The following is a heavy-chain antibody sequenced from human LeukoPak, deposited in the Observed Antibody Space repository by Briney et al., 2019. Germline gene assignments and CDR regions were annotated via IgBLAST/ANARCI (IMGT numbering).Heavy chain of an antibody. D-gene: IGHD3-22*01. CDR1: GFTFSGSA. CDR2: IRSKANSYAT. J-gene: IGHJ4*02. V-gene: IGHV3-73*01. Sequence: GGSLRLSCAASGFTFSGSAMHWVRQASGKGLEWVGRIRSKANSYATAYAASVKGRFTISRDDSKNTAYLQMNSLKPEDTAVYYCTRPGTMTNSGYWGQGTLVTVSS. CDR3: TRPGTMTNSGY.